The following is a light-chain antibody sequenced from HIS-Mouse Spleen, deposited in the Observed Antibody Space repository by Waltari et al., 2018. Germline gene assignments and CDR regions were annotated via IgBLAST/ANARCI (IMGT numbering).Light chain of an antibody. V-gene: IGLV3-10*01. CDR1: ALPKNY. CDR3: YSTDSSGNHRV. CDR2: EDS. J-gene: IGLJ2*01. Sequence: SYELTQQPSVSVSSGQTARITCPGDALPKNYTYWYQQKSGQAPVLVIYEDSKRPSGITERFSGSSSGTMATLTISGAQVEDEADYYCYSTDSSGNHRVFGGGTKLTVL.